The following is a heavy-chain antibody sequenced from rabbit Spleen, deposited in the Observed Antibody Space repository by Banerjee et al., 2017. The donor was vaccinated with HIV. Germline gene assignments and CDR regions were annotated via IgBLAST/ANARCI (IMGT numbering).Heavy chain of an antibody. V-gene: IGHV1S47*01. CDR3: ARDRDEVGDYAFNL. D-gene: IGHD2-1*01. CDR2: IYPNWDNK. Sequence: ELVESGGGLVQPGESLKLSCKASGIDFNSFGINWVRQAPGKGPEWIAYIYPNWDNKDYANWVNGRFTISLDNAQNTVFLQMTSLTAADTATYFCARDRDEVGDYAFNLWGQGTLVTVS. J-gene: IGHJ4*01. CDR1: GIDFNSFG.